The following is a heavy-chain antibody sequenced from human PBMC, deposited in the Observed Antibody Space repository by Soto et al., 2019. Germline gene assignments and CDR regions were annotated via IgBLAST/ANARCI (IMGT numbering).Heavy chain of an antibody. Sequence: EVQLVESGGGLVQPGGSLKLSCAASEFTFSGSAIHWVRQASGKGLEWVARIRSKANNYATAYAASVEGRFTISRDDSKNTAYLQTNSLKTEDTAVYYCSRLKSDVVVTTSLDFWGQGILVTVSS. CDR2: IRSKANNYAT. CDR3: SRLKSDVVVTTSLDF. D-gene: IGHD2-15*01. CDR1: EFTFSGSA. V-gene: IGHV3-73*02. J-gene: IGHJ4*02.